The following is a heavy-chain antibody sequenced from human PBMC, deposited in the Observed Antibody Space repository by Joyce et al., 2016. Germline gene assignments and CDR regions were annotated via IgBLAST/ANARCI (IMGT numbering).Heavy chain of an antibody. CDR2: IFYSGRT. CDR1: GGSINTGGYY. CDR3: VGEGVLRSYSLHV. Sequence: QVQLQESGPGLVKPSQTLSLTCTVSGGSINTGGYYWSWIRQFPGKGLEWIGYIFYSGRTFHNPSLRSPLTISLDTSKNQFFLKLNCMPAADTAVYCGVGEGVLRSYSLHVWGQGTTVIVSS. D-gene: IGHD4/OR15-4a*01. V-gene: IGHV4-31*01. J-gene: IGHJ6*02.